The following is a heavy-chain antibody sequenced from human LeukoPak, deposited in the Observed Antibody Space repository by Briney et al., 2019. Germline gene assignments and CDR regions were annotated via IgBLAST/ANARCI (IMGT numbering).Heavy chain of an antibody. Sequence: PGGSLRLSCAASGFTFSTYAMSWVRQAPGKGLEWVSSISGSGSSTYYADSVKDRFTISRDSSKNTIYLQMNDLTVEDTARYYCARRPGNWGQGILVTVSS. CDR1: GFTFSTYA. CDR3: ARRPGN. J-gene: IGHJ4*02. V-gene: IGHV3-23*01. CDR2: ISGSGSST. D-gene: IGHD1-14*01.